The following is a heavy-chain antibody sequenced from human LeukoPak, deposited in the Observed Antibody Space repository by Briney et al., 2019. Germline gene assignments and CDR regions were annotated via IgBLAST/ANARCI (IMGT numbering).Heavy chain of an antibody. Sequence: SETLSLTCKVSGGSISSGNYYWGWLRQPPETGLEWIGSMYYSGSTYYNPSLKSRVTISVDTSKNQFSLKLSSVTAADTAVYYCASEGNTMIRRGMGEKAYYYYAMEVWGQGTTVTVSS. V-gene: IGHV4-39*01. CDR1: GGSISSGNYY. D-gene: IGHD3-10*01. J-gene: IGHJ6*02. CDR2: MYYSGST. CDR3: ASEGNTMIRRGMGEKAYYYYAMEV.